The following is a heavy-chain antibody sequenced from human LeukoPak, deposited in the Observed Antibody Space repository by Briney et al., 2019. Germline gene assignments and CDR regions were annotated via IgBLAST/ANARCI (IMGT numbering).Heavy chain of an antibody. Sequence: GGSLTLSCAASGFTFSRYAMSWVRPAPGKGLEWVSAISGSVGSTYYADSVKGRFTISRANSKNTLYLQMNSLRAEDTAVYYCAKDMGKRGYSYGYWFDPWGQGTLVTVSS. CDR2: ISGSVGST. D-gene: IGHD5-18*01. V-gene: IGHV3-23*01. J-gene: IGHJ5*02. CDR3: AKDMGKRGYSYGYWFDP. CDR1: GFTFSRYA.